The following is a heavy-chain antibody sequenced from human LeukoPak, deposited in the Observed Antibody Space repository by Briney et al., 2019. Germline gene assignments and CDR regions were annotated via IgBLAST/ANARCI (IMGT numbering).Heavy chain of an antibody. J-gene: IGHJ4*02. CDR2: MNPNSGNT. CDR1: GYTFTSYD. V-gene: IGHV1-8*03. Sequence: RASVKVSCKASGYTFTSYDINWVRQATGQGLEWMGWMNPNSGNTGYAQKFQGRVTITADESTSTAYMELSSLRSEDTAVYYCARLGLDYYDSVDYWGQGTLVTVSS. CDR3: ARLGLDYYDSVDY. D-gene: IGHD3-22*01.